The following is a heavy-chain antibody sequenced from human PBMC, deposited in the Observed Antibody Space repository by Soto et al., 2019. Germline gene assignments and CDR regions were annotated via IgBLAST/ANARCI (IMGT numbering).Heavy chain of an antibody. Sequence: GGSLRLSCAASGFIFGGTAMHWVRQAPGKGLEWVAAIWGDGSTEKYADSVKGRFSLSRDNSKNTLYLQMNSLRAEDTAVYYCARSGYCRADNCNLRGPFDYWGQGTLVTVSS. CDR2: IWGDGSTE. CDR1: GFIFGGTA. D-gene: IGHD2-15*01. V-gene: IGHV3-33*01. CDR3: ARSGYCRADNCNLRGPFDY. J-gene: IGHJ4*02.